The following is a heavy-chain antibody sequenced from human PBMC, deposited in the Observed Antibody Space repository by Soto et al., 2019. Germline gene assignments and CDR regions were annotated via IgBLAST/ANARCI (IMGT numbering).Heavy chain of an antibody. D-gene: IGHD3-10*01. V-gene: IGHV3-23*01. J-gene: IGHJ5*02. Sequence: EVQLLESGGGLVQPGGSLRLSCAASGFSFSSYAMSWVRQAPGKGLEWVSVISGSGGTDYADSVKGRFTISRDNSKSTLYLRMNNLRADDTAGYYCAKGASYGSRSYPLDPWGQGTLVTVSS. CDR3: AKGASYGSRSYPLDP. CDR2: ISGSGGT. CDR1: GFSFSSYA.